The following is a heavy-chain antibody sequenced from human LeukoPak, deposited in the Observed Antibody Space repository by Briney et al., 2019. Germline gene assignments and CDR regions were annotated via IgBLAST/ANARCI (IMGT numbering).Heavy chain of an antibody. V-gene: IGHV1-2*02. CDR3: ARDRGYYDSSGYLTY. CDR1: GSTFTGYY. D-gene: IGHD3-22*01. CDR2: INPNSGGT. J-gene: IGHJ4*02. Sequence: ASGKVCCSASGSTFTGYYMHSVRQAPGQGLEWMGWINPNSGGTNYAQKFQGRVTMTRDTSISTAYMELSRLRSDDTAVYYCARDRGYYDSSGYLTYWGQGTLVTVSS.